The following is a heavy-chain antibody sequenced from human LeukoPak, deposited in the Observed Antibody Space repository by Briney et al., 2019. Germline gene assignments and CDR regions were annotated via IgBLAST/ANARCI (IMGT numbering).Heavy chain of an antibody. CDR3: ASGQGWHFDL. CDR2: IKPDGREK. CDR1: GFTFSSYS. Sequence: GGSLRLSCAASGFTFSSYSMIWVRHAPGKGLECVANIKPDGREKNYVDSVKGRFTVSRDNSRNSLFLQMNNLRAEDTAVYYCASGQGWHFDLWGRGTLVTVSS. V-gene: IGHV3-7*01. J-gene: IGHJ2*01.